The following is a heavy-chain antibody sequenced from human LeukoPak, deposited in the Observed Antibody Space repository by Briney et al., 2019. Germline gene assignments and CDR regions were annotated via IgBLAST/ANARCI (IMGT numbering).Heavy chain of an antibody. Sequence: PGGSLRLSCAASGFTFSDYYMSWIRQAPGKGLEWVSIIYSAGSTNYADSVKGRFTISRDNSKNTLYLQMSSLRAEDTAVYYCTLPLRDVFDIWGQGTMVTVSS. J-gene: IGHJ3*02. CDR3: TLPLRDVFDI. V-gene: IGHV3-53*01. CDR2: IYSAGST. CDR1: GFTFSDYY.